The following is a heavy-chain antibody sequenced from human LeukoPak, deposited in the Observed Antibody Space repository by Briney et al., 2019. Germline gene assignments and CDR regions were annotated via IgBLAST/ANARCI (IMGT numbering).Heavy chain of an antibody. J-gene: IGHJ4*02. CDR1: GYTFTDYY. CDR2: INPNSGGT. CDR3: ARGPYNYDSSGYTNFDY. V-gene: IGHV1-2*02. D-gene: IGHD3-22*01. Sequence: ASVTVSCKASGYTFTDYYMHWVRQAPGQGLEWMGWINPNSGGTNYAQKFQGRVTMTRDTSISTAYMELSRLRSDDTAVYYCARGPYNYDSSGYTNFDYWGQGTLVTVSS.